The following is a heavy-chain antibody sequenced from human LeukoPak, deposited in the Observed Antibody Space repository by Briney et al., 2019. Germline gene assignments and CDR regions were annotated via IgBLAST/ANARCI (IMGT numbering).Heavy chain of an antibody. J-gene: IGHJ6*02. CDR1: GFTFSSYA. Sequence: GGSLRLSCAASGFTFSSYAMHWVHQAPGKGLEWVAVISYDGSNKYYADSVKGRFTISRDNSKNTLYLQMNSLRAEDTAVYYCARDNGYSYGYSYYYYGMDVWGQGTTVTVSS. D-gene: IGHD5-18*01. V-gene: IGHV3-30-3*01. CDR3: ARDNGYSYGYSYYYYGMDV. CDR2: ISYDGSNK.